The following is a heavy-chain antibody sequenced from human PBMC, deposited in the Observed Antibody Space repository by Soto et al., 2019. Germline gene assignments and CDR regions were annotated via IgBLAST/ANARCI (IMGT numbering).Heavy chain of an antibody. V-gene: IGHV3-23*01. Sequence: EVQLLESGGGLVQPGGSLRLSCVVSGFTFSSHVMTWVRQAPGRGPEWVSAIIGSGANIYYADSVKGRFTVSRDNSKNTLYMQMNSLRDEDTAVYYCSSGVISVTGADGDYWGQGTLVTVSS. J-gene: IGHJ4*02. CDR2: IIGSGANI. CDR1: GFTFSSHV. D-gene: IGHD6-19*01. CDR3: SSGVISVTGADGDY.